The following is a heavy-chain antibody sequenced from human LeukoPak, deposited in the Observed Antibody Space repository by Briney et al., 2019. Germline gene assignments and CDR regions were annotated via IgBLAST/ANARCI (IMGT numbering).Heavy chain of an antibody. D-gene: IGHD4-11*01. CDR2: ISSSSTYI. Sequence: PGGSLTLSCSASGFTFSSYSMNWVRQAPGKGREWFSSISSSSTYIYYADSVKGPFTISTANATNSLYLQMNSLRAEDTALYYCAKGGHYSPFDIWGQGTMVTVSS. CDR3: AKGGHYSPFDI. V-gene: IGHV3-21*04. J-gene: IGHJ3*02. CDR1: GFTFSSYS.